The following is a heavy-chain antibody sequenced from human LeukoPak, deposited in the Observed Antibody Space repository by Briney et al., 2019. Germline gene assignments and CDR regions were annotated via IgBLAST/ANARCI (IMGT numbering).Heavy chain of an antibody. CDR3: ARGVSGMDV. Sequence: SQTLSLTCAVSGGSISSGGYSWSWIRQPPGKGLEWIGYTYHSGSTYYNPSLKSRVTISVDRSKNQFSLKLSSVTAADTAVYYCARGVSGMDVWGQGTTVTVSS. D-gene: IGHD4-23*01. CDR2: TYHSGST. J-gene: IGHJ6*02. V-gene: IGHV4-30-2*01. CDR1: GGSISSGGYS.